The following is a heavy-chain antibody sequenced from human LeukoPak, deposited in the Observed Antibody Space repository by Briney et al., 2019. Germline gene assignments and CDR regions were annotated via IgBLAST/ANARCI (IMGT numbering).Heavy chain of an antibody. V-gene: IGHV4-59*08. CDR3: ARRGRDCSGGSCYDAFDI. J-gene: IGHJ3*02. D-gene: IGHD2-15*01. CDR2: IYYSGGT. Sequence: SETLSLTCTVSGGSISGHYWHWIRQPPGKGLEWIGYIYYSGGTNYNPSLKSRVTISVDTSKNQFSLKLSSVTAADTAVYYCARRGRDCSGGSCYDAFDIWGQGTMVTVSS. CDR1: GGSISGHY.